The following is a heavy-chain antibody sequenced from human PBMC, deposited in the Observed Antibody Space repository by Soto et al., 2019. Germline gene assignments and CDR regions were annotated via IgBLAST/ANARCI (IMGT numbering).Heavy chain of an antibody. J-gene: IGHJ4*02. CDR2: IIPIFGTA. CDR3: TRTLAGTFDY. Sequence: SVKVSCKASGGTFSSYAISWVRQAPGQGLEWMGGIIPIFGTANYAQKFQGRVTITADKSTSTAYMELSSLRSEDTAVYYCTRTLAGTFDYWGQGTLVTVSS. D-gene: IGHD6-13*01. V-gene: IGHV1-69*06. CDR1: GGTFSSYA.